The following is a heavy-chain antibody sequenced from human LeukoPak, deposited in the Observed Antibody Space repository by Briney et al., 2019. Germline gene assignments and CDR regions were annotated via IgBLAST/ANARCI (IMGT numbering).Heavy chain of an antibody. V-gene: IGHV3-21*01. CDR1: GFTFSSYA. CDR3: ARAYVPYCSSTSCYPNWFDP. J-gene: IGHJ5*02. Sequence: PGGSLRLSCAASGFTFSSYAMSWVRQAPGKGLEWVSSISSSSSYIYYADSVKGRFTISRDNAKNSLYLQMNSLRAEDTAVYYCARAYVPYCSSTSCYPNWFDPWGQGTLVTVSS. CDR2: ISSSSSYI. D-gene: IGHD2-2*01.